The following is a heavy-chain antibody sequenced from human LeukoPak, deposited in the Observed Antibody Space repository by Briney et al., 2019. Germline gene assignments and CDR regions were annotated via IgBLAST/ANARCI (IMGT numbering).Heavy chain of an antibody. D-gene: IGHD6-13*01. CDR3: ALLFSSTWYRFDS. V-gene: IGHV1-2*02. J-gene: IGHJ4*02. CDR1: GYTFTDYY. CDR2: VNPNSGDT. Sequence: ASVKVSCKASGYTFTDYYIHWVRQAPGQGLEWMGWVNPNSGDTNHAHKFQGRVTMTSDTSISTAYMDLNRVGSDDTAVYYCALLFSSTWYRFDSWGQGTLVTVSS.